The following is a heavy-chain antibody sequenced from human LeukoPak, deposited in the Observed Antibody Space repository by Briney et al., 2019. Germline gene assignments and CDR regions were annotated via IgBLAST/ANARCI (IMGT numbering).Heavy chain of an antibody. Sequence: GGSLRLSCAASGFIISSHAMVWVRQAPGKGLEWVALISNDAIDKYYADSVKGRFTISRDTSKNSLYLQMNTLRADDTAVYFCARVAATTIYHFNYMDVWGKGTAVTVSS. CDR1: GFIISSHA. V-gene: IGHV3-30*13. J-gene: IGHJ6*04. CDR3: ARVAATTIYHFNYMDV. CDR2: ISNDAIDK. D-gene: IGHD5-24*01.